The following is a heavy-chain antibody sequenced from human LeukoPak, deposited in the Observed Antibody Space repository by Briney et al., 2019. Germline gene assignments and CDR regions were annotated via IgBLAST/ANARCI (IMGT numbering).Heavy chain of an antibody. CDR2: ISSSSSTI. J-gene: IGHJ5*02. CDR3: ARDDNSSGYYPSLSWFDP. CDR1: GFTFSSYS. V-gene: IGHV3-48*04. Sequence: GGSLRLSCSASGFTFSSYSMNWVRQAPGKGLEWVSYISSSSSTIYYADSVKGRFTISRDNAKNSLYLQMNSLRAEDTAVYYCARDDNSSGYYPSLSWFDPWGQGTLVTVSS. D-gene: IGHD3-22*01.